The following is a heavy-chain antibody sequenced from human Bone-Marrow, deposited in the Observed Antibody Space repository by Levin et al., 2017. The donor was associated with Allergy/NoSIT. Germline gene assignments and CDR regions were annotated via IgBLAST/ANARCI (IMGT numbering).Heavy chain of an antibody. J-gene: IGHJ4*02. V-gene: IGHV3-48*02. D-gene: IGHD2-2*01. CDR2: ISRSSSTI. CDR1: GFTFSRYS. Sequence: GGSLRLSCAASGFTFSRYSMNWVRQAPGRGLEWVSYISRSSSTISYADSVKGRFSISRDNAKNSLYLQMNSLRDEDTAVYYCARPDCSGTSCYYFFDSWGQGTLVTVSS. CDR3: ARPDCSGTSCYYFFDS.